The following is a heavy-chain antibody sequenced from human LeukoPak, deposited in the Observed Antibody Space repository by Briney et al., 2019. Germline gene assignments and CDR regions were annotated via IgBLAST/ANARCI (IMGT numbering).Heavy chain of an antibody. CDR1: GDSVTSNY. V-gene: IGHV4-59*02. Sequence: SETLSLTCSVSGDSVTSNYWNWLRQSPGKGLEWIGYGYSSGSSHHNPSLKSRVTISIDRAKNQLSLNLISVTAADTAVYYCAREPSSGNFLDFWGQGTLVTVSS. J-gene: IGHJ4*02. CDR2: GYSSGSS. CDR3: AREPSSGNFLDF. D-gene: IGHD1-26*01.